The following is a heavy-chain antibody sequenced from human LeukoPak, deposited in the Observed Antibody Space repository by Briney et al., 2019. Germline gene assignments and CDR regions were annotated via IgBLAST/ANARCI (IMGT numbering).Heavy chain of an antibody. CDR2: INGTGGTT. CDR3: AKDRGVAAGGANYYYGMDV. Sequence: GGSLRLSCAASGFTFSTYAMNWVRQAPGKGLEWVSAINGTGGTTYYADSVKGRFIISRDKSTLNLQMNSLRAEDTAIYYCAKDRGVAAGGANYYYGMDVWGQGTTVTVSS. J-gene: IGHJ6*02. D-gene: IGHD6-13*01. V-gene: IGHV3-23*01. CDR1: GFTFSTYA.